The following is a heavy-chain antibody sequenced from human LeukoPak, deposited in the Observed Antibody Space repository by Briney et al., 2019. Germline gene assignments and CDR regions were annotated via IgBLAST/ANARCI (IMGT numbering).Heavy chain of an antibody. D-gene: IGHD3-22*01. V-gene: IGHV3-23*01. Sequence: GGSLRLSCAASGLTFNTYAMNWVRQAPGKGLEWVSGVSDSGRSTYYADSVKGRFTISRDNSKNTLYLQMNSLRAEDTAVYYCANLIDSNRKYGLDVWGQGTTVTVSS. CDR3: ANLIDSNRKYGLDV. CDR1: GLTFNTYA. J-gene: IGHJ6*02. CDR2: VSDSGRST.